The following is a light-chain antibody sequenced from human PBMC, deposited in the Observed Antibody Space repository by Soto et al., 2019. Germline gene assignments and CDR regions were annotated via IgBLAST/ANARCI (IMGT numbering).Light chain of an antibody. V-gene: IGKV3-15*01. J-gene: IGKJ1*01. CDR3: EQYWMWPPT. CDR1: QSVNSA. Sequence: EIVMTQSPATLSVSPGERATLSCRASQSVNSALAWYQQKPGQAPRLLIYTASTRATGIPARFSGGGSGTEFTLTISSLQPEDFAVYYCEQYWMWPPTFGQGTKVDIK. CDR2: TAS.